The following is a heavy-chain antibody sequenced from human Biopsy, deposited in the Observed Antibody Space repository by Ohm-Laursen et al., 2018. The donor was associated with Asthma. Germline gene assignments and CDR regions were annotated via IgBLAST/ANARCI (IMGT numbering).Heavy chain of an antibody. CDR3: ARDRGLQTLRVDP. V-gene: IGHV1-18*04. CDR2: SSAYNGNT. D-gene: IGHD4-11*01. Sequence: ESSVKVSCKASGYTFTDYGIAWVRQAPGQGLEWMGWSSAYNGNTNYAQKLQGRVTMTTDTSTSTAHMELRSLRSDDTAVYYCARDRGLQTLRVDPWGQGTLVTVSS. J-gene: IGHJ5*02. CDR1: GYTFTDYG.